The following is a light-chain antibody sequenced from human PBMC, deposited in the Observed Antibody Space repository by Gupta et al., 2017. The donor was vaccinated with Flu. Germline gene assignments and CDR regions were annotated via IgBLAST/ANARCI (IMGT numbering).Light chain of an antibody. Sequence: SYELTQPSSVSVSPGQTASITCSGDKLGDKYACWYQQKPGQSPVLVIYQDSKRPSGIPERFSGSNSGNKATLTISGTQAMDEADYYCQAWDSSTVVFGGGTKLTVL. J-gene: IGLJ2*01. V-gene: IGLV3-1*01. CDR2: QDS. CDR3: QAWDSSTVV. CDR1: KLGDKY.